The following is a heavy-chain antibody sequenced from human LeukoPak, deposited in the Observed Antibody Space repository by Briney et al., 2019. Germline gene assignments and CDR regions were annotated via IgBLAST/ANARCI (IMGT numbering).Heavy chain of an antibody. J-gene: IGHJ5*02. Sequence: GGSLRLSCAASGFTFSDDYMSWIRQAPGKGLEWVSYISSSSSYTNYADSVKGRFTISRDNAKNSLYLQMNSLRAEDTAVYYCARVAAAGGLSCFEPWGEGTLVTVSS. CDR2: ISSSSSYT. CDR1: GFTFSDDY. CDR3: ARVAAAGGLSCFEP. D-gene: IGHD6-13*01. V-gene: IGHV3-11*06.